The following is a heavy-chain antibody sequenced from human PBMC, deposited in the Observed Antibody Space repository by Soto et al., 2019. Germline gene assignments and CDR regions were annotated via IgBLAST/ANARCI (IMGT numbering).Heavy chain of an antibody. Sequence: QVQLVQSGAEVKKPGSSVKVSCKASAGTFSSYAISWVRQAPGQGLEWMGGIIPIFGTANYAQKFQGRVTITADKSTSTAYMELSSRRSEDTAVDYCARDTYYYGSESYYNGLHWFAPWGQGTLVTVSS. CDR1: AGTFSSYA. CDR2: IIPIFGTA. V-gene: IGHV1-69*06. CDR3: ARDTYYYGSESYYNGLHWFAP. J-gene: IGHJ5*02. D-gene: IGHD3-10*01.